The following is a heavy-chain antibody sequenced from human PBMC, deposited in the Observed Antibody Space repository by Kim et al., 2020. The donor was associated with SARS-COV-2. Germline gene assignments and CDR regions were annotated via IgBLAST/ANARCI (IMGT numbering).Heavy chain of an antibody. CDR1: GFSFSGYW. CDR2: IKQDGSVK. Sequence: GGSLRLSCAASGFSFSGYWMSWVRQAPGKGPEWVANIKQDGSVKYYVDSVKGRFTVSRDNAKDSVYLQMNSLRTDDTAVYYCARDGGWYSFDHWGQGILV. V-gene: IGHV3-7*03. J-gene: IGHJ4*02. CDR3: ARDGGWYSFDH. D-gene: IGHD6-19*01.